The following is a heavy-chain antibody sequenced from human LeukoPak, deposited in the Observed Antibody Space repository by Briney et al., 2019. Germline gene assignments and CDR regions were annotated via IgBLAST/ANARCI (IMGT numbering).Heavy chain of an antibody. CDR2: ISYDGSNK. J-gene: IGHJ4*02. CDR3: ARDRVLSYYYGSSGYLPLDY. Sequence: GGSLRLSCAASGFTFSSYGMSWVRQAPGKGLEWVAVISYDGSNKYYADSVKGRFTISRDNSKNTLYLQMNSLRAEDTAVYYCARDRVLSYYYGSSGYLPLDYWGQGTLVTVSS. V-gene: IGHV3-30*03. CDR1: GFTFSSYG. D-gene: IGHD3-22*01.